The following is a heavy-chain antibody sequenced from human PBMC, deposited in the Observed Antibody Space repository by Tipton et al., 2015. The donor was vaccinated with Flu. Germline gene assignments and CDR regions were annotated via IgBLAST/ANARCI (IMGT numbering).Heavy chain of an antibody. D-gene: IGHD2-2*01. CDR3: ANLCQGSSCYGMDV. Sequence: SLRLSCAASGFAFNNFAMSWVRQAPGKGLEWVSAISTSGGTTYYPDFVKGRFTVSRDNSKNTLYLQMNSLRAEDTAIYYCANLCQGSSCYGMDVWGQGTTVTVSS. J-gene: IGHJ6*02. CDR1: GFAFNNFA. V-gene: IGHV3-23*05. CDR2: ISTSGGTT.